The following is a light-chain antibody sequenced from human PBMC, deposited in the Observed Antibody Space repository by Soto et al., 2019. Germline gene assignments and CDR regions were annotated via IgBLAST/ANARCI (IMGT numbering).Light chain of an antibody. CDR2: DAS. V-gene: IGKV1-5*01. J-gene: IGKJ1*01. CDR3: QQFIDGWT. Sequence: IQMTQSPSTLSASIGDRVTITCRASQSINNRLAWYQQMPGKAPNLLIYDASSLASGVPSRFRGSGSETEFTLTISGLQPDDFATYYCQQFIDGWTFGQGNKVEIK. CDR1: QSINNR.